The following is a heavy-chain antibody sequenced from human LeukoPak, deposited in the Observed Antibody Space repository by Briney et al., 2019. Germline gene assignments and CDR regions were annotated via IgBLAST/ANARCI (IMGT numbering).Heavy chain of an antibody. Sequence: ASVKVSCKASGYTFTGYYMHWVRQAPGQGLEWMGWINPNSGGTNYAQKFQGRVTMTRDTSISTAYMELSRLRSDDTAVYYCARSGGDYYGSGRPPTTWGQGTLVTVSS. D-gene: IGHD3-10*01. CDR1: GYTFTGYY. CDR2: INPNSGGT. V-gene: IGHV1-2*02. CDR3: ARSGGDYYGSGRPPTT. J-gene: IGHJ5*02.